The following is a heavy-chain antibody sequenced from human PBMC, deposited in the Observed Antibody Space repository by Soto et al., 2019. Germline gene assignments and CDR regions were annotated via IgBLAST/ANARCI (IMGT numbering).Heavy chain of an antibody. V-gene: IGHV3-23*01. J-gene: IGHJ4*02. Sequence: EVQLLESGGGWVQPGGSLRLSCAASGFTFSSYAMYWVRQAPGKGLEWVSAISYNADNTYYADSVKGRFTISRDNSKNTLYLHMSSLRADDTAVYFCAGDIMAVTFDYWGQGTLVTVSS. CDR2: ISYNADNT. CDR1: GFTFSSYA. D-gene: IGHD2-15*01. CDR3: AGDIMAVTFDY.